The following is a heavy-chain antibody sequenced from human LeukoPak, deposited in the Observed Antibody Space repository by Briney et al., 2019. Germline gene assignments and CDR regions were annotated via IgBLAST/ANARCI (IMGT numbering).Heavy chain of an antibody. D-gene: IGHD6-19*01. Sequence: ASVKVSCKASGYSFTNNGISRVRQAPGQGLEWMGWISGYNGLTKYSQKFQGKFTMTTDTSTSTAYMELRSLGSDDTAVYFCARDKDLGAVAGTFDFWGQGTLVTVSS. CDR2: ISGYNGLT. CDR1: GYSFTNNG. CDR3: ARDKDLGAVAGTFDF. V-gene: IGHV1-18*01. J-gene: IGHJ4*02.